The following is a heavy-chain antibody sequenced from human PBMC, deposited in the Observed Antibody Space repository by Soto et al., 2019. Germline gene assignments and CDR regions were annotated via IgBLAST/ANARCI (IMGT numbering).Heavy chain of an antibody. CDR1: GYTFTSYY. D-gene: IGHD2-15*01. CDR3: ARGHVVVVAARLFDY. J-gene: IGHJ4*02. Sequence: QVQLVQSGAEVKKPGASVKVSCKASGYTFTSYYMHWVRQAPGQGLEWMGIINPSGGSTSYAQKFQGRVTMTRDTSTSTVYMELSSLRSEDTAVYYCARGHVVVVAARLFDYWGQGTLVTVSS. V-gene: IGHV1-46*03. CDR2: INPSGGST.